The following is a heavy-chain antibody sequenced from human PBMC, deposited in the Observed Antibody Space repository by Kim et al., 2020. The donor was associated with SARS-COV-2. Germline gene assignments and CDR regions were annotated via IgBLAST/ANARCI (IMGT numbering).Heavy chain of an antibody. CDR2: ISGLNGQT. CDR1: GYTFSNYA. D-gene: IGHD3-10*01. Sequence: ASVKVSCKASGYTFSNYALQWVRQAPGQSLEWMGWISGLNGQTKYSQKFQGRVTITSDTDASTAFMEVSSLRSEDTAVYYCARDLFHSGFDYWGQGILVT. V-gene: IGHV1-3*01. J-gene: IGHJ4*02. CDR3: ARDLFHSGFDY.